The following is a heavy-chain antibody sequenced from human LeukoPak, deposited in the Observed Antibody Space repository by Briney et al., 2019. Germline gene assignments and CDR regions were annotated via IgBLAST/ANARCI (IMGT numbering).Heavy chain of an antibody. V-gene: IGHV4-39*07. J-gene: IGHJ6*02. D-gene: IGHD6-13*01. CDR2: INHSGST. Sequence: PSETLSLTCTVSGGSVSSGSYYWSWIRQPPGKGLEWIGEINHSGSTNYNPSLKSRVTISVDTSKNQFSLKLSSVTAADTAVYYCATLSSSSWYYYGMDVWGQGTTVTVSS. CDR1: GGSVSSGSYY. CDR3: ATLSSSSWYYYGMDV.